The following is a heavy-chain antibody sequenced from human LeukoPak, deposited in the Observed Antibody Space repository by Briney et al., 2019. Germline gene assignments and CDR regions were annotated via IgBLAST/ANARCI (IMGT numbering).Heavy chain of an antibody. J-gene: IGHJ4*02. Sequence: GESLKISCKGSGYSFTSYWIGWVRQMPGKGLEWMGIIYPGDSDTRYSPPFQGQVTISADKSISTAYLQWSSLKASDTAMYYFASSLSGYSSGPGLDYWGQGTLVTVSS. V-gene: IGHV5-51*01. CDR3: ASSLSGYSSGPGLDY. CDR2: IYPGDSDT. D-gene: IGHD6-19*01. CDR1: GYSFTSYW.